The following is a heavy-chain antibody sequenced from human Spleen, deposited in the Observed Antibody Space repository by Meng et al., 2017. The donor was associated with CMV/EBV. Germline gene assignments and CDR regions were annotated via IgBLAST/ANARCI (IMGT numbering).Heavy chain of an antibody. V-gene: IGHV3-11*04. CDR1: GFSFSDYY. D-gene: IGHD3-22*01. J-gene: IGHJ6*02. CDR3: AREGEDYYDSSGYYNYYGMDV. CDR2: IKSSGNSI. Sequence: GESLKISCAASGFSFSDYYMSWIRQAPGEGLQYIAYIKSSGNSIFYEDAMKGRFTISRDNAKNSLYLQMNSLRAEDTAVYYCAREGEDYYDSSGYYNYYGMDVWGQGTTVTVSS.